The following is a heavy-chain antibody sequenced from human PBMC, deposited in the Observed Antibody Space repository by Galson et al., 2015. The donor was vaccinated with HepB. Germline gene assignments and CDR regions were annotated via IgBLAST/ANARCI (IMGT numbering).Heavy chain of an antibody. V-gene: IGHV5-51*01. CDR1: GYIFSNYW. J-gene: IGHJ4*02. CDR3: AKMSVGCFDY. Sequence: QSGAEVKKPGESLKISCKGSGYIFSNYWIVWVRQMPGKGLEFMGIIYPGDSDTKCRPSFQGQVTISADKSTSTAYLQWSSLKASDTAMYYCAKMSVGCFDYWGQGTLVTVAS. D-gene: IGHD1-26*01. CDR2: IYPGDSDT.